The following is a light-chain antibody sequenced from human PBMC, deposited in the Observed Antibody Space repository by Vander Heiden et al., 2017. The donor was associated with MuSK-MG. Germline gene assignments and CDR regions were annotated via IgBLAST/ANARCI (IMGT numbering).Light chain of an antibody. CDR1: SSNIGAGYD. V-gene: IGLV1-40*01. CDR2: GNT. CDR3: QSYDSSLGVV. J-gene: IGLJ2*01. Sequence: QSVLTQPPSVSGAPGPRVTISCTGSSSNIGAGYDVHWYQHLPGTAPKLLIYGNTNRPSGVPDRFSGSKSGTSASLAITGLQAEDEADDYCQSYDSSLGVVFGGGTKLTVL.